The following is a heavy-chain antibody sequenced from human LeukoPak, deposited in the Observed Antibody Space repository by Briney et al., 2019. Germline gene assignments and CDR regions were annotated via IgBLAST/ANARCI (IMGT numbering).Heavy chain of an antibody. Sequence: SETLSLTCAVYGGSFSGYYWSWIRQPPGKGLEWIGEINHSGSTNYNPSLKSRVTISVDTSKNQFSLKLSSVTAADTAVYYCAKAGLWDYGYFFDYWGQGTLVTVSS. J-gene: IGHJ4*02. D-gene: IGHD4-17*01. V-gene: IGHV4-34*01. CDR2: INHSGST. CDR1: GGSFSGYY. CDR3: AKAGLWDYGYFFDY.